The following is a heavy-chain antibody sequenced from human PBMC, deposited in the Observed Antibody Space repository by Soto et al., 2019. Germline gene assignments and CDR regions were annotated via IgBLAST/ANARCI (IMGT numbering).Heavy chain of an antibody. Sequence: ESGGGLVQPGGSLRLSCAASGFTLSSDAMNWVRQALGKGLEWVSSISNGGGSTYYADSVTGRFTISTDNSKNTVYLQMNSLRAEDTAVYYCAKLGDSISWYWFDPWGQGTLVKVS. J-gene: IGHJ5*02. CDR2: ISNGGGST. V-gene: IGHV3-23*01. CDR3: AKLGDSISWYWFDP. D-gene: IGHD6-13*01. CDR1: GFTLSSDA.